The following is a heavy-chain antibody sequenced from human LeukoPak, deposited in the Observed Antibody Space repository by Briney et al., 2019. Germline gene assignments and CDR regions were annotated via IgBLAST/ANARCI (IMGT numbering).Heavy chain of an antibody. D-gene: IGHD4-17*01. J-gene: IGHJ6*03. CDR2: IYYSGST. Sequence: SETLSLTCTVSGGSISSYYWSWIRQPPGKGLEWIGYIYYSGSTNYNPSLKSRVTISVDTSKNQFSLKLSSVTAADTAVYYRAKPVGGDGYYYYYYYMDVWGKGTTVTVSS. V-gene: IGHV4-59*01. CDR3: AKPVGGDGYYYYYYYMDV. CDR1: GGSISSYY.